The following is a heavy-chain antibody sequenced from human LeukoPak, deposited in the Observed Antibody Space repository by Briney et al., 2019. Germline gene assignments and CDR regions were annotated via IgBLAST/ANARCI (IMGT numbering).Heavy chain of an antibody. CDR3: ARGATTALAYYDFWSGYYDNWFDP. D-gene: IGHD3-3*01. CDR2: INSDGSST. Sequence: GGSLRLSCAASGFTLSSYWMHWVRQAPGKGLVWVSRINSDGSSTSYADSVKGRFTISRDNAKNTLYLQMNSLRAEDTAVYYCARGATTALAYYDFWSGYYDNWFDPWGQGTLVTVSS. V-gene: IGHV3-74*01. J-gene: IGHJ5*02. CDR1: GFTLSSYW.